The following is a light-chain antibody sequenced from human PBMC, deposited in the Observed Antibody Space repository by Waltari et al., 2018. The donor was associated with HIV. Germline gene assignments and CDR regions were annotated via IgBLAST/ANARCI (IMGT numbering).Light chain of an antibody. V-gene: IGKV1-39*01. Sequence: DIQMTQSPSSLSASVGDRVTITCRASQSISSYLNWYPQKPGKAPKFLIYAAPSLQSGVPSRFSGSGSWTDFTLTISSLQPEDFATYYCQQGYSTPPTFGQGTKLEIK. CDR1: QSISSY. CDR3: QQGYSTPPT. J-gene: IGKJ2*01. CDR2: AAP.